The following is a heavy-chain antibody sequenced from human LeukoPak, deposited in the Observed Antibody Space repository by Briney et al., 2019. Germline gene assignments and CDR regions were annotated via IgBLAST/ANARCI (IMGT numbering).Heavy chain of an antibody. CDR1: GGTFSRYA. J-gene: IGHJ4*02. CDR3: ARGWLAETTVVTPYNY. V-gene: IGHV1-69*13. CDR2: IIPLFGTA. D-gene: IGHD4-23*01. Sequence: SVKVSCKASGGTFSRYAINWVRQAPGQGPEWMGGIIPLFGTANYAQKFQGRVTITAVESMSTAYMELSSLRSEDTAVYYCARGWLAETTVVTPYNYWGQGTLVTVSS.